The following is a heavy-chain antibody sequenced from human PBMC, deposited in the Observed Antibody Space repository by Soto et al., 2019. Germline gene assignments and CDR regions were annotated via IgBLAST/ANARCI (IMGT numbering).Heavy chain of an antibody. CDR1: GFTFSSYE. CDR3: ARDCSSTSCYWGGRYYYYGMDV. Sequence: GGSLRLSCAASGFTFSSYEMNWVRQAPGKGLEWVSYISSSGSTIYYADSVKGRFTISRDNAKNSLYLQMNSLRAEDTAVYYCARDCSSTSCYWGGRYYYYGMDVWGQGTTVTVSS. J-gene: IGHJ6*02. D-gene: IGHD2-2*01. V-gene: IGHV3-48*03. CDR2: ISSSGSTI.